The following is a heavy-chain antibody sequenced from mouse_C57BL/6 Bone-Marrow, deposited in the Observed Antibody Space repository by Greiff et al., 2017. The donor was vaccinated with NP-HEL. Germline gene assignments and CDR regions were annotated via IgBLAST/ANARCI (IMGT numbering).Heavy chain of an antibody. CDR1: GFNFSNYW. CDR2: IRLKSDNYAT. J-gene: IGHJ1*03. CDR3: TLLYYYGSSYVGWYFDV. V-gene: IGHV6-3*01. Sequence: EVMLVESGGGLVQPGGSMKLSCVASGFNFSNYWMNWVRQSPEQGLEWVAQIRLKSDNYATHYAESVKGRFTISRDDSKSSVYLQMNNLRAEDTGNYYCTLLYYYGSSYVGWYFDVWGTGTTVTVSS. D-gene: IGHD1-1*01.